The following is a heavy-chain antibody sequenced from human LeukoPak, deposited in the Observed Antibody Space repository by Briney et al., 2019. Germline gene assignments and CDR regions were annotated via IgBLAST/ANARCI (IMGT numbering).Heavy chain of an antibody. CDR1: GFTFTMFS. V-gene: IGHV3-48*04. CDR3: ARTYDFGVGPPGDAFDN. CDR2: IRGRSDST. D-gene: IGHD3-3*01. Sequence: GGSLRLSCAASGFTFTMFSMNWLRQARGEGREWLAFIRGRSDSTYYADSVQGRFTISRDNAEDSVYLQMNSLRVEDTAVYYCARTYDFGVGPPGDAFDNWGQGTLVTVSS. J-gene: IGHJ3*02.